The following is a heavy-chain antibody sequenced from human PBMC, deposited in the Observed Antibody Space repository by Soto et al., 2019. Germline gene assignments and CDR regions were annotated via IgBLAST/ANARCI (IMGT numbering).Heavy chain of an antibody. J-gene: IGHJ6*02. CDR1: GFTVSSNY. Sequence: EVQLVETGGGLIQPGGSLRLSCAASGFTVSSNYMSWVRQAPGKGLEWVSVIYSGGSTYYADSVRGRFTISRDNSKNTLYLQMNSLRPDDTALYYCLKDRATIFGVVWKYGMDVWGQGTTVSVSS. V-gene: IGHV3-53*02. CDR3: LKDRATIFGVVWKYGMDV. D-gene: IGHD3-3*01. CDR2: IYSGGST.